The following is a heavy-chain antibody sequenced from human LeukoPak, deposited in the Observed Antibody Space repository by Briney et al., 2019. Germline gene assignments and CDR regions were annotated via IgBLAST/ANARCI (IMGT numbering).Heavy chain of an antibody. V-gene: IGHV1-18*01. Sequence: ASVKVSCKASGYTFTSYGISWVRQAPGQGLEWMGWISAYNGNTNYAQKLQGRVTITADESTSTAYMELSSLRSEDTAVYYCARGALYCTNGVCYDYYYYGMDVWGQGTTVTVSS. CDR2: ISAYNGNT. D-gene: IGHD2-8*01. CDR1: GYTFTSYG. J-gene: IGHJ6*02. CDR3: ARGALYCTNGVCYDYYYYGMDV.